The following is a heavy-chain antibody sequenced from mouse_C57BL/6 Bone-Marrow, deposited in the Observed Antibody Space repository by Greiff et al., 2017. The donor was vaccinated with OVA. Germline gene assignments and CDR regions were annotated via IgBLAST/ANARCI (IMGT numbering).Heavy chain of an antibody. Sequence: EVKLEESGGGLVKPGGSLKLSCAASGFTFSDYGMHWVRQAPEKGLEWVAYISSGSSTIYYADTVKGRFTISRDNAKNTLFLQMTSLRSEDTAMYYCAVDDGYYRFAYWGQGTLVTVSA. J-gene: IGHJ3*01. D-gene: IGHD2-3*01. V-gene: IGHV5-17*01. CDR3: AVDDGYYRFAY. CDR1: GFTFSDYG. CDR2: ISSGSSTI.